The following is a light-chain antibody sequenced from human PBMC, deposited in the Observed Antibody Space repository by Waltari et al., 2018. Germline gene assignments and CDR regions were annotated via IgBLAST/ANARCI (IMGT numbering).Light chain of an antibody. CDR2: DVT. CDR3: CSYASTTWV. Sequence: QSALTQPASVSGSPGLSITISCTATTRDVGSYNFVSWYQQHPGQAPKLMIYDVTKRPSGVSNRFSGSKSGNTASLTISGLQAGDEADYYCCSYASTTWVFGGGTRLTVL. J-gene: IGLJ3*02. CDR1: TRDVGSYNF. V-gene: IGLV2-23*02.